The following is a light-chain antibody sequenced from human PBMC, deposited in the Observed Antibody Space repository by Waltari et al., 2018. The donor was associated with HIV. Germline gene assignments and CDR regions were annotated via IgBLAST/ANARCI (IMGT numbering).Light chain of an antibody. CDR3: CSYAGSYTYV. Sequence: QSALTQPRSVSGSPGKSVTISCPGTRSDGGGYTHFSCYHQHPGKAPKLVIYHVSKRPSGVPDRFSGSKSANTASLTISGLQAEDEADYYCCSYAGSYTYVFGTGTKVTVL. J-gene: IGLJ1*01. CDR2: HVS. V-gene: IGLV2-11*01. CDR1: RSDGGGYTH.